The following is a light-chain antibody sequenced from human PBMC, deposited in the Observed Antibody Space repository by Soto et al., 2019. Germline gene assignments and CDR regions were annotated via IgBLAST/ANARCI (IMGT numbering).Light chain of an antibody. CDR2: GNS. V-gene: IGLV1-40*01. CDR3: KSYDSSLSGYV. CDR1: SSNIGAGYD. J-gene: IGLJ1*01. Sequence: QSVPTQPPSVSGAPGQRVTISCTGSSSNIGAGYDVHWYQQLPGTAPKLLIYGNSNRPSGVPDRFSGSKSGTSASLAITGFQALDEADYYCKSYDSSLSGYVFGTGTKVTVL.